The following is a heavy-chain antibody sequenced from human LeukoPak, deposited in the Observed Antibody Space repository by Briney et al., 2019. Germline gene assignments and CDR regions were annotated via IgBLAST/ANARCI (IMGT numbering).Heavy chain of an antibody. CDR2: INHSGST. CDR3: ARGHKFYGDYVADY. Sequence: SETLSLTCAVYGGSFSGYYWSWLRQPPGKGLEWIGEINHSGSTNYNPSLKSRVTISVDTSKNQFSLKLSSVTAADTAVYYCARGHKFYGDYVADYWGQGTLVTVSS. CDR1: GGSFSGYY. V-gene: IGHV4-34*01. J-gene: IGHJ4*02. D-gene: IGHD4-17*01.